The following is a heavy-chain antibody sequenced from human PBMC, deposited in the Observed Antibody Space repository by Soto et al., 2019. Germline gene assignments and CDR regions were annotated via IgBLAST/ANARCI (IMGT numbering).Heavy chain of an antibody. Sequence: EVQLLESGGGLMRPGESLRLSCTGSDFTFRNFVMSWVRQVPGKGLEWLSCITASGGSTYYADSVKGRFSVSRDNSKNTLYLQLNSLEAEDTAVYHCAVHLGQNYYTLDVWGRGTTVHVSS. CDR3: AVHLGQNYYTLDV. J-gene: IGHJ6*02. V-gene: IGHV3-23*01. CDR2: ITASGGST. CDR1: DFTFRNFV.